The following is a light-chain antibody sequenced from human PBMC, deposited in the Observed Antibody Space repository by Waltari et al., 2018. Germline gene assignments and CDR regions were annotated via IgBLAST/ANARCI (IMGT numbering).Light chain of an antibody. CDR3: QQYNSYAT. CDR1: QSICSW. CDR2: DAS. Sequence: DIQMTQSPSTLSACVVDRVPITCRASQSICSWLAWYQQKPGKAPKLLIYDASSCASGVPSRFSGSGSGTEFTLTISSLQPDDFATYYCQQYNSYATFGQGTKVEIK. V-gene: IGKV1-5*01. J-gene: IGKJ1*01.